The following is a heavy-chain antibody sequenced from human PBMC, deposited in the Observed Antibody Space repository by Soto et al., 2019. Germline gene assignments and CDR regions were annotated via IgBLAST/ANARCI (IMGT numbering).Heavy chain of an antibody. D-gene: IGHD1-1*01. J-gene: IGHJ6*03. CDR2: INHSGST. V-gene: IGHV4-34*01. Sequence: PSETLSLTCAVYGGSFSSYYWSWIRQPPGKGLEWIGEINHSGSTNYNPSLKSRVTISVDTSKNQFSLKLSSVTASHPAVYYCERHWNDGYDYYYMDVWGKGTTVTVSS. CDR1: GGSFSSYY. CDR3: ERHWNDGYDYYYMDV.